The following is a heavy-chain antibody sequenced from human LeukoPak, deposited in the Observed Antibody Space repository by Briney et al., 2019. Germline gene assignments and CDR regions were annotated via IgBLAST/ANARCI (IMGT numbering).Heavy chain of an antibody. CDR1: GFSFGDNA. D-gene: IGHD2-2*01. V-gene: IGHV3-49*03. J-gene: IGHJ6*03. CDR2: SRSRAHGGTT. CDR3: SRVERSSINNYYYYMAV. Sequence: GGSLRLSCTGVGFSFGDNAMIWFRQSPGKGLEWGSLSRSRAHGGTTDYAASVMGRFTMSRDDSKNIAYLQMDSLETEDTAVYYCSRVERSSINNYYYYMAVWGKGTSVTVSS.